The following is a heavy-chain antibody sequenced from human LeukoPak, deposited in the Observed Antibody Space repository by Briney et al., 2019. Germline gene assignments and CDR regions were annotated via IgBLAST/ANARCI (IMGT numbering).Heavy chain of an antibody. D-gene: IGHD3-22*01. CDR1: GGSISSYY. J-gene: IGHJ6*03. Sequence: SETLSLTCTVSGGSISSYYWSWIRQPAGKGLEWIGRIYTSGSTNYNPSLKSRVTISVETSKKQFSLKLSSVTAADTAVYYCARVKYYYDSSGYYHIASGYYYYYYMDVWGKGTTVTVSS. CDR3: ARVKYYYDSSGYYHIASGYYYYYYMDV. V-gene: IGHV4-4*07. CDR2: IYTSGST.